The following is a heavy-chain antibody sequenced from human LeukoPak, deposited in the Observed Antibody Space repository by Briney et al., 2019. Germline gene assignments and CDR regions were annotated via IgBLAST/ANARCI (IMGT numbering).Heavy chain of an antibody. D-gene: IGHD6-19*01. CDR2: ISAYNGNT. V-gene: IGHV1-18*01. J-gene: IGHJ4*02. CDR3: ARVEQWPRGHTPDFDY. CDR1: GYTFTSYG. Sequence: ASVEVSCKASGYTFTSYGISWVRQAPGQGLEWMGWISAYNGNTNYAQKLQGRVTMTTDTSTSTAYMELRSLRSDDTAVYYCARVEQWPRGHTPDFDYWGQGTLVTVSS.